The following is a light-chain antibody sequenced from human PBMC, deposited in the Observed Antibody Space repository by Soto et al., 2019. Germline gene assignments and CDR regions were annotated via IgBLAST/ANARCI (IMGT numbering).Light chain of an antibody. Sequence: EIVLTQSPATLSLSPGERATLSCRASKSVTNYLALYQQKPGQATRLLIYDASNRATGIPARFGGTGSGTDFSLTISSLEPEDFAVYYCQQRSTWPLTFGGGTKVDIK. CDR1: KSVTNY. V-gene: IGKV3-11*01. CDR2: DAS. J-gene: IGKJ4*01. CDR3: QQRSTWPLT.